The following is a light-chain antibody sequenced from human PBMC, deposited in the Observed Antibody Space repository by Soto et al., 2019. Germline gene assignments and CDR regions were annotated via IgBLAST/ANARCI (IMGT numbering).Light chain of an antibody. CDR2: DAS. CDR3: LHRMNWPLT. Sequence: EVVLTQSPGTLSLSPGEGATLSCRASQSVNNYLAWYQQKAGQAPRLLIYDASERATGIPARFSGSGSETDFTLTISSLEPEDFGVYYCLHRMNWPLTFGQGTRLEIK. V-gene: IGKV3-11*01. CDR1: QSVNNY. J-gene: IGKJ5*01.